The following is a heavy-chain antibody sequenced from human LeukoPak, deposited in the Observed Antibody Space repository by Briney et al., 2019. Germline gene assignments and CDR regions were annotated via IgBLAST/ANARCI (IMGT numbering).Heavy chain of an antibody. CDR3: ARDGGDYRLDP. CDR2: ISGSGSII. Sequence: GGSLRLTCAASGFTFSDYYITWIRQAPGKGLEWLSYISGSGSIIKYAGSVKGRFTISRDNAQNSLYLQMNSLRAEDTAVYYCARDGGDYRLDPWGQGTLVTVSS. CDR1: GFTFSDYY. D-gene: IGHD4-17*01. V-gene: IGHV3-11*01. J-gene: IGHJ5*02.